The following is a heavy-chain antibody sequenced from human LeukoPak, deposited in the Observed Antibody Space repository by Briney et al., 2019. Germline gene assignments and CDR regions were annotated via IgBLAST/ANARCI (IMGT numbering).Heavy chain of an antibody. J-gene: IGHJ4*02. CDR1: GFTFSSYA. V-gene: IGHV3-30-3*01. Sequence: GGSLRLFCAASGFTFSSYAMHWARQAPGKGLEWVAVISYDGSNKYYADSVKGRFTISRDNSKNTLYLQMNSLRAEDTAVYYCARGYGSGKLQPLDYWGQGTLVTVSS. CDR2: ISYDGSNK. D-gene: IGHD3-10*01. CDR3: ARGYGSGKLQPLDY.